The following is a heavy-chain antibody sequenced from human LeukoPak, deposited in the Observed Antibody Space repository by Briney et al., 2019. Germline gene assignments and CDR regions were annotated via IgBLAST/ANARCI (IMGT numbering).Heavy chain of an antibody. CDR3: ARVGSGWYYYFDY. Sequence: ASVKVSCKASGYTFTGYYMHWVRQAPGQGLEWMGWINPNSGGTNYAQKFQGRVTMTRDTSISTAYMELSRLRSDDTAVYYCARVGSGWYYYFDYWGQGTLVTVSS. CDR1: GYTFTGYY. J-gene: IGHJ4*02. D-gene: IGHD6-19*01. V-gene: IGHV1-2*02. CDR2: INPNSGGT.